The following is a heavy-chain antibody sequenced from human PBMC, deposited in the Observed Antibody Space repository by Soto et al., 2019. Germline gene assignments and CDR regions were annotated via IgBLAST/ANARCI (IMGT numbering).Heavy chain of an antibody. J-gene: IGHJ1*01. Sequence: PRWSLRLSCSASGFTFSSYSMNWFRQAPGKGLEWVSSISSSSSYIYYADSVKGRFTISRDNAKNSLYLQMNSLRAEDTAVYYCARGHSGSYSSYFQHWGQGTLVTVSS. V-gene: IGHV3-21*01. CDR2: ISSSSSYI. CDR3: ARGHSGSYSSYFQH. CDR1: GFTFSSYS. D-gene: IGHD1-26*01.